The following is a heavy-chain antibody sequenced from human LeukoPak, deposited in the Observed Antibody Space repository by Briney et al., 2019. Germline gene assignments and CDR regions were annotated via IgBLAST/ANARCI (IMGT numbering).Heavy chain of an antibody. D-gene: IGHD4-23*01. J-gene: IGHJ3*02. CDR3: ARGQDTVITSRDAFDI. Sequence: GGSLRLSCAASGFTFSSYEMNWVRQAPGKGLEWVSSISTSSIYIYYADSVKGRFTISRDNAKNSLYLQMNSLRAEDTAVYYCARGQDTVITSRDAFDIWGQGTMVTVSS. CDR2: ISTSSIYI. V-gene: IGHV3-21*01. CDR1: GFTFSSYE.